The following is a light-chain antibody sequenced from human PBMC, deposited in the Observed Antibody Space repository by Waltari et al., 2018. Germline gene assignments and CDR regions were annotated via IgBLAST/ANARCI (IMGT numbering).Light chain of an antibody. V-gene: IGLV2-14*01. CDR1: SRDVGGSIY. CDR2: EVS. J-gene: IGLJ1*01. Sequence: QSALTQPASVSVSPGQSITIPCTGTSRDVGGSIYAAWYQQHPGKAPNLMIYEVSNRPSGVSNRFSGSKSGNTASLTISGLQAEDEADYYCSSYTSSSTSYVFGTGTKVTVL. CDR3: SSYTSSSTSYV.